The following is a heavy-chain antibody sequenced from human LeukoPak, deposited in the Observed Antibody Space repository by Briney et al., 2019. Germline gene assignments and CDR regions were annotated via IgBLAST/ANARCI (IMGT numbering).Heavy chain of an antibody. CDR2: IRYDGSNK. J-gene: IGHJ4*02. D-gene: IGHD2-2*02. V-gene: IGHV3-30*02. CDR1: GFTFSSYG. CDR3: AKDVETVLDRPAAIFN. Sequence: PGGSLRLSCAASGFTFSSYGMHWVRQAPGKGLEWVAFIRYDGSNKYYADSVKGRFTISRDNSKNTLYLQMNSLRAEDTAVYYCAKDVETVLDRPAAIFNWGQGTLVTVSS.